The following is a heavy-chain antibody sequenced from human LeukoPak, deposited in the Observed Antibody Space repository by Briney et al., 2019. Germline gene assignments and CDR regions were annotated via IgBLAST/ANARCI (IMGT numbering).Heavy chain of an antibody. Sequence: SVKVSCKASGGTFSSYAISWVRQAPGQGLEWMGGIIPIFGTANYAQKFQGRVTITADESTSTDYMELSSLRSEDTAVYYCATNHYYDSSGSVDYWGQGTLVTVSS. D-gene: IGHD3-22*01. CDR2: IIPIFGTA. CDR1: GGTFSSYA. CDR3: ATNHYYDSSGSVDY. V-gene: IGHV1-69*13. J-gene: IGHJ4*02.